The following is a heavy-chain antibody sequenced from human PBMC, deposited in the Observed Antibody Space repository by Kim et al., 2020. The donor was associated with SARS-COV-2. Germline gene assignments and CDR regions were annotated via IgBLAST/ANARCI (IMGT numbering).Heavy chain of an antibody. D-gene: IGHD3-16*01. J-gene: IGHJ3*02. Sequence: GGSLRLSCAASGFTFNNYHMHWVRQAPGKGLEGVTLIWYDGSNKYYADSVKGRFTISRDNSENTLYPQINSLRAEDTAVYYCARERPGGNYAFDIWGQGTLVTVSS. CDR3: ARERPGGNYAFDI. V-gene: IGHV3-33*01. CDR1: GFTFNNYH. CDR2: IWYDGSNK.